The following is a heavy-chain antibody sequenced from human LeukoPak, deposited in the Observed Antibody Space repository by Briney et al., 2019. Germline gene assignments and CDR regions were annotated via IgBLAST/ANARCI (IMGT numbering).Heavy chain of an antibody. V-gene: IGHV4-39*07. D-gene: IGHD3-22*01. J-gene: IGHJ4*02. Sequence: SETLSLTCTVSGGSISSSSYSWGWIRQPPGKGLEWIGSIYYSGSTYYNPSLKSRVTISVDTSKNQFSLKLSSVTAADTAVYYCAREARPHYYDSSGYYLHSPFDYWGQGTLVTVSS. CDR1: GGSISSSSYS. CDR3: AREARPHYYDSSGYYLHSPFDY. CDR2: IYYSGST.